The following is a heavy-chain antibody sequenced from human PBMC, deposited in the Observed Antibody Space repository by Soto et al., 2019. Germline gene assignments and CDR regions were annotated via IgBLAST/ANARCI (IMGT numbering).Heavy chain of an antibody. CDR2: IYYSGST. D-gene: IGHD1-26*01. CDR1: GCSISSYY. Sequence: PSETLSLTCTVSGCSISSYYWSWIRQPPGKGLEWIGYIYYSGSTNYNPSLKSRVTISVDTSKNQFSLKLSSVTAADTAVYYCARDGSRDTIAAATVGATHFDYWGQGTLVTVS. CDR3: ARDGSRDTIAAATVGATHFDY. V-gene: IGHV4-59*01. J-gene: IGHJ4*02.